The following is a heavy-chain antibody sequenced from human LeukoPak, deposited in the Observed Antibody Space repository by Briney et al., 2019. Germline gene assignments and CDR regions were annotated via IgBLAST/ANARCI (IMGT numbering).Heavy chain of an antibody. Sequence: PGGSLRLSCAASGFTFSSYWMSWVRQAPGKGLEWVANIKQDGSEKYYVDSVKGRFTISRDNAKNSLYLQMNSLRAEDTAVYYCARDEYGLHYDSSGLAFDAFDIWGQGTMVTVSS. CDR1: GFTFSSYW. CDR2: IKQDGSEK. J-gene: IGHJ3*02. V-gene: IGHV3-7*01. D-gene: IGHD3-22*01. CDR3: ARDEYGLHYDSSGLAFDAFDI.